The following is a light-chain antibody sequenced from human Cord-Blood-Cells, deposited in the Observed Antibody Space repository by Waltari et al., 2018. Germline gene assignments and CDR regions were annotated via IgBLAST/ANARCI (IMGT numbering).Light chain of an antibody. Sequence: QSALTQPASVSGSPGQSITISCTGTSSDVGGYNSVSWYKQHPGKAPKLMIFAVSNRPSGVSNRLSGSKSGNTASLTISGLQAEDEADYYCSSYTSSSTWVFGGGTKLTVL. V-gene: IGLV2-14*01. CDR1: SSDVGGYNS. J-gene: IGLJ3*02. CDR2: AVS. CDR3: SSYTSSSTWV.